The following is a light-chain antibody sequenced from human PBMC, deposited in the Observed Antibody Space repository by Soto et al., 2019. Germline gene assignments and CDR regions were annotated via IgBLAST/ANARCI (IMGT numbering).Light chain of an antibody. CDR3: QQRSDWPWT. CDR2: EAS. V-gene: IGKV3-11*01. CDR1: QSVSSY. Sequence: EIVLTQSPATLSLSPGERATLCCRASQSVSSYLAWYQQKPGQAPRLLMYEASNRATGIPARFSGGGSGTDFTLTISNLEPEDFAVYYCQQRSDWPWTFGQGTKVEIK. J-gene: IGKJ1*01.